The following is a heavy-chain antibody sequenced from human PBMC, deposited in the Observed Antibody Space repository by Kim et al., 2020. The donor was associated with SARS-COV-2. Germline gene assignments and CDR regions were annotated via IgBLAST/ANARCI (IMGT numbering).Heavy chain of an antibody. J-gene: IGHJ6*02. V-gene: IGHV3-11*01. D-gene: IGHD3-22*01. CDR2: IRSSGTYI. Sequence: GGSLRLSCAASGFTFSNYYMSWIRQAPGKGLEWVSYIRSSGTYIYYADSVKGRFSISSDNATNSLYLQLNSLGAADTPVDYCARVQPDSSGYYYGTYYYYGLDVWGRGTTVTGSS. CDR3: ARVQPDSSGYYYGTYYYYGLDV. CDR1: GFTFSNYY.